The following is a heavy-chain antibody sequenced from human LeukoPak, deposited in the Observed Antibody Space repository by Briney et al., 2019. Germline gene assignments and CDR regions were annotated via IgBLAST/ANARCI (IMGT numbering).Heavy chain of an antibody. D-gene: IGHD6-19*01. CDR1: GFTFSSYE. J-gene: IGHJ4*02. Sequence: PGGSLRLSCAASGFTFSSYEMNWVRQASGKGLEWVSYISSSGSTIYYADSVKGRFTISRDNAKNSLYLQMNSLRAEDTAVYYCARDRSQSIAVAGIVDYWGQGTLVTVSS. CDR2: ISSSGSTI. CDR3: ARDRSQSIAVAGIVDY. V-gene: IGHV3-48*03.